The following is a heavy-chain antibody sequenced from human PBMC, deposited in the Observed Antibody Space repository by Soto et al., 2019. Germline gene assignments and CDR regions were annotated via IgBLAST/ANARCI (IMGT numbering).Heavy chain of an antibody. CDR1: GFTFSSYA. J-gene: IGHJ5*02. V-gene: IGHV3-23*01. CDR2: IIGSGGST. CDR3: AKALWSSGPSQGWFDH. D-gene: IGHD6-19*01. Sequence: GWSLRLSCAASGFTFSSYAMSWVRQAPGKGLEWVSAIIGSGGSTYYADSVKGRFTISRDNSKNTLYLQMNSLRAEDTAVYYCAKALWSSGPSQGWFDHWGQGTLVTVSS.